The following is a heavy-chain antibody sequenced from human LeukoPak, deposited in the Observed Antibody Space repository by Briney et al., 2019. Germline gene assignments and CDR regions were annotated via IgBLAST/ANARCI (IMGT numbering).Heavy chain of an antibody. V-gene: IGHV1-18*01. CDR1: GYTFTSYG. D-gene: IGHD6-19*01. Sequence: ASVKVSCKASGYTFTSYGISWVRQAPGQGLEWMGWISAYNGNTNYAQKFQGRVTMTRNTSISTAYMELSSLRSEDTAVYYCARAYSSGWDPNVYYFDYWGQGTLVTVSS. CDR2: ISAYNGNT. CDR3: ARAYSSGWDPNVYYFDY. J-gene: IGHJ4*02.